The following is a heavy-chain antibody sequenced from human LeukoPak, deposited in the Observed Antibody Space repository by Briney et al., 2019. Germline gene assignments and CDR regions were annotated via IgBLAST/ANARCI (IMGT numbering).Heavy chain of an antibody. CDR1: GVTFNSYT. Sequence: SSVKVSCKASGVTFNSYTINWVRQAPGQGLEWMGRIIPIFGTANYAQGFQGRVTITTDESTSTAYMELSSLRSEDTAVYYCARGGGVVVTALFDYWGQGTLVTVSS. CDR3: ARGGGVVVTALFDY. CDR2: IIPIFGTA. D-gene: IGHD2-21*02. V-gene: IGHV1-69*05. J-gene: IGHJ4*02.